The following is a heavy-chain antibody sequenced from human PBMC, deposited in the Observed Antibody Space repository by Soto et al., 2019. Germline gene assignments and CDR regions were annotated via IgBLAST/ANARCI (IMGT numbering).Heavy chain of an antibody. CDR2: INPNSGGT. D-gene: IGHD6-13*01. Sequence: ASVKLSCKASGYTFTGYYMHWVRQAPGQGLEWMGWINPNSGGTNYAQKFQGWVTMTRDTSISTAYMELSRLRSDDTAVYYCARDSSSQDFDYWGQGTLVTVSS. V-gene: IGHV1-2*04. CDR3: ARDSSSQDFDY. J-gene: IGHJ4*02. CDR1: GYTFTGYY.